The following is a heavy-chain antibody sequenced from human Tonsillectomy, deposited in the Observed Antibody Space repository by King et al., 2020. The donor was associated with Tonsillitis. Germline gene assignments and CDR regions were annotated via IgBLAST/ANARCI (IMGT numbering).Heavy chain of an antibody. CDR1: GFTFSSYS. D-gene: IGHD1-26*01. CDR2: ISSSSSTI. CDR3: ARDAVKERWFDP. J-gene: IGHJ5*02. V-gene: IGHV3-48*01. Sequence: VQLVESGGGLVQPGGSLRLSCAASGFTFSSYSMNWVRQAPGKGLEWVSSISSSSSTIYYADSVKGRFTISRDNAKNSLYLQMNSLRAEDTAVYYCARDAVKERWFDPWGQGTLVTVSS.